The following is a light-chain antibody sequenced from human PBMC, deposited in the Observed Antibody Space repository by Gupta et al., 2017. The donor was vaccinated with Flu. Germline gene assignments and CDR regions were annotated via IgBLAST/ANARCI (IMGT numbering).Light chain of an antibody. CDR1: QSLVESDGGPY. Sequence: DIVLTQTPLTSPVTLGQPACICCRSSQSLVESDGGPYLSWLQQRPGQPPRLLIYRISNRFSGVPERFSGSGAGTDFTLKISRVEAEDVGIYYCMHVTQFLPITFGQGTRLEIK. CDR2: RIS. J-gene: IGKJ5*01. V-gene: IGKV2-24*01. CDR3: MHVTQFLPIT.